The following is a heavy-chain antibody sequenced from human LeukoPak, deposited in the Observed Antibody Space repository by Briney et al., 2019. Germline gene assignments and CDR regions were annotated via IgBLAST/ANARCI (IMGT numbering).Heavy chain of an antibody. CDR1: GGSISYFF. V-gene: IGHV4-4*07. Sequence: SETLSLTCTVSGGSISYFFWSWVRQPAGKGLEWIGRIYTSGGTNYNPSLKSRVTMSIDTSKNQFSLKLSSVTAADTAVYYCARARGASSGSYYYYYYMDVWGKGTTVTISS. CDR3: ARARGASSGSYYYYYYMDV. D-gene: IGHD6-19*01. CDR2: IYTSGGT. J-gene: IGHJ6*03.